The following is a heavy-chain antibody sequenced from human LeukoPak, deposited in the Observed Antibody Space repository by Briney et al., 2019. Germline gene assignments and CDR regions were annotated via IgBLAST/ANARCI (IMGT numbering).Heavy chain of an antibody. J-gene: IGHJ4*02. Sequence: GGSLRLSCAASGSTFSSYSMNWVRQAPGKGLEWVSYISSSSSTIYYADSVKGRFTISRDNAKNSLYLQMNSLRAEDTAVYYCAKMRGRYYYDSSGDYWGQGTLVTVSS. D-gene: IGHD3-22*01. CDR1: GSTFSSYS. V-gene: IGHV3-48*04. CDR3: AKMRGRYYYDSSGDY. CDR2: ISSSSSTI.